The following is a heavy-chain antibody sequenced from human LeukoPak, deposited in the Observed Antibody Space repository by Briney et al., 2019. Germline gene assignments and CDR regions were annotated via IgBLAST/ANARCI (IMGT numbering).Heavy chain of an antibody. CDR3: AQDYDSRWYVEY. Sequence: GGSLRLSCAASGFTFDDYGMSWVRQAPGKGLEWVSGINWNGGSTGYADSVKGRFTISRDNSKNTLYLQMNSLRAEDTAVYYCAQDYDSRWYVEYWGQGTLVTVSS. D-gene: IGHD6-13*01. J-gene: IGHJ4*02. V-gene: IGHV3-20*04. CDR2: INWNGGST. CDR1: GFTFDDYG.